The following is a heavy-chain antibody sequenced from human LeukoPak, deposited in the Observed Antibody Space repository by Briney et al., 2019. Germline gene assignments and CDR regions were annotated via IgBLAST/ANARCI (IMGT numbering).Heavy chain of an antibody. CDR2: IYTSGST. V-gene: IGHV4-4*07. CDR1: GGPISSYY. CDR3: AREMRWLNTPAY. J-gene: IGHJ4*02. Sequence: SETLSLTCTVSGGPISSYYWSWIRQPAGKGLEWIGRIYTSGSTNYNPSLQSRVTMSVDTSKTQFSLKLSSVTAADTAVYYCAREMRWLNTPAYWGQGTLVTVSS. D-gene: IGHD6-19*01.